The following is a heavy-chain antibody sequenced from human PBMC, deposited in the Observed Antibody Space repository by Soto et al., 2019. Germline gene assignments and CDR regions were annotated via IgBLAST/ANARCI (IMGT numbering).Heavy chain of an antibody. J-gene: IGHJ1*01. D-gene: IGHD3-22*01. V-gene: IGHV3-23*01. CDR2: ISGSGGST. Sequence: PGGSLRLSCAASGFTFSSYAMSWVRQAPGKGLEWVSAISGSGGSTYYADSVKGRFTISRDNSKNTLYLQMNSLRAEDTAVYYCANRTGYDSSVYFDEYFQHWGQGTLVPVS. CDR1: GFTFSSYA. CDR3: ANRTGYDSSVYFDEYFQH.